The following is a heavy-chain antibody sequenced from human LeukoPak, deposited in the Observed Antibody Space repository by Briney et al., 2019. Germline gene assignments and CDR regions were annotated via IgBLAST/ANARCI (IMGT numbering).Heavy chain of an antibody. V-gene: IGHV3-53*05. CDR1: GFTFSDYY. D-gene: IGHD6-13*01. Sequence: GGSLRLSCAASGFTFSDYYMSWVRQAPGKGLEWVSVLYSGGTTFYADSVRGRFTISRDNSKNTLYLQMNYLRADDTAVYYCASPSPGGAAAGLFDYWGQGTLVTVSS. J-gene: IGHJ4*02. CDR2: LYSGGTT. CDR3: ASPSPGGAAAGLFDY.